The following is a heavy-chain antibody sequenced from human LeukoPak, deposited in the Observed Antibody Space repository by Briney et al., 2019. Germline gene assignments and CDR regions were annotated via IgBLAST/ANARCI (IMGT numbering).Heavy chain of an antibody. J-gene: IGHJ2*01. CDR1: GGSISSYY. Sequence: SETLSLTCTVSGGSISSYYWSWVRQPPGKGLEWVGYIYYSGSTNYNPSLKSRVTISVDTSKHQFSLKLSSVTAADTAVYYCARGEDYDSSGYYDWYFDLWGRGTLVTVSS. V-gene: IGHV4-59*01. CDR2: IYYSGST. D-gene: IGHD3-22*01. CDR3: ARGEDYDSSGYYDWYFDL.